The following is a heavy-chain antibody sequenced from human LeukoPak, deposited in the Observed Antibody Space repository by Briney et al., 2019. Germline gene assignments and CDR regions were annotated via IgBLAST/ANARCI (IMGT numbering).Heavy chain of an antibody. Sequence: GGSRRLSCAASGFTFSSYGMHWVRQAPGKGLEWVAVIRYVGSNKYYADSVKGRFTISRDNSKTTLYLQMNSLRAEDTAVYYCARDLVDIVVVPAAMPPLICWGQGALVTV. V-gene: IGHV3-33*01. CDR1: GFTFSSYG. CDR3: ARDLVDIVVVPAAMPPLIC. J-gene: IGHJ4*02. D-gene: IGHD2-2*01. CDR2: IRYVGSNK.